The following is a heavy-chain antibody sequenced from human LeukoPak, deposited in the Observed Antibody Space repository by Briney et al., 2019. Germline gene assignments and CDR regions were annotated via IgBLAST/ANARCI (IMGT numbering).Heavy chain of an antibody. Sequence: SETLSLTCAVSADSFSSHYWGWIRQPPGKGLEWIGSVYDSGSTYYNPSLKSRVTIHVDTSKNQFSLRLSSVTAADTAEYYCARHGGAAAGLDYCGQGILVTVSS. V-gene: IGHV4-39*01. CDR2: VYDSGST. J-gene: IGHJ4*02. D-gene: IGHD6-13*01. CDR1: ADSFSSHY. CDR3: ARHGGAAAGLDY.